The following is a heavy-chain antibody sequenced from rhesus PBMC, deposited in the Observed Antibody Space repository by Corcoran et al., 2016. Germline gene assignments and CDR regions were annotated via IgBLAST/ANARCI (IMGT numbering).Heavy chain of an antibody. CDR1: GGSFSSYW. Sequence: QVQLQESGPGLVKPSETLSLTCAVSGGSFSSYWWGWIRQPPGKGMEWSGSIYGSSGSNEYNHPLKSRATISRDTSKNQFSLKLSSVTAADTAVYYCARGTGVIIHGDYWGQGVLVTVSS. D-gene: IGHD3-34*01. CDR2: IYGSSGSN. V-gene: IGHV4-160*01. J-gene: IGHJ4*01. CDR3: ARGTGVIIHGDY.